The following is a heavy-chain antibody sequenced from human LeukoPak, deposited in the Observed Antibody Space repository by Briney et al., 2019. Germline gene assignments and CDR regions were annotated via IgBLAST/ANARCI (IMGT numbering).Heavy chain of an antibody. V-gene: IGHV1-2*02. CDR1: GYTFTGYY. CDR3: ASSSTAMVYGGYYYYYYMDV. J-gene: IGHJ6*03. CDR2: INPNSGGT. D-gene: IGHD5-18*01. Sequence: ASVKVSCKASGYTFTGYYMHWVRQAPGQGLEWMGWINPNSGGTNYAQKFQGRVTMTRDTSISTAYMELSRLRSDDTAVYYCASSSTAMVYGGYYYYYYMDVWGKGTTVTISS.